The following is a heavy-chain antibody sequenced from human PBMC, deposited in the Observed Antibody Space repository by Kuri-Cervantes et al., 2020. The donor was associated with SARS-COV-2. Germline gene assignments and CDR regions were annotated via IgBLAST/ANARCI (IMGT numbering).Heavy chain of an antibody. Sequence: SETLSLTCAVYGGSFSGYYWSWIRQPPGKGLEWIGEINHSGSTNYNPSPKSRVTISVDTSKNQFSLKLSSVTAADTAVYYCARHVGGRGSYYDFWCGSDVGEYFQHWGQGNLVNVSS. CDR1: GGSFSGYY. D-gene: IGHD3-3*01. CDR3: ARHVGGRGSYYDFWCGSDVGEYFQH. V-gene: IGHV4-34*01. CDR2: INHSGST. J-gene: IGHJ1*01.